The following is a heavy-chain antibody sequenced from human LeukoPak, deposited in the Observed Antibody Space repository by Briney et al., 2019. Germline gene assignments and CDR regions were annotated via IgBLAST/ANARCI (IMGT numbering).Heavy chain of an antibody. Sequence: PSQTLSLTCTVSGGSISSGGYYWSWIRQHPGKGLEWIGYIYYSGSTYYNPSLKSRVTISVDTSKNQFSLKLSSVTAADTAVHYCARGESTEYFDYWGQGTLVTVSS. CDR3: ARGESTEYFDY. CDR1: GGSISSGGYY. CDR2: IYYSGST. D-gene: IGHD5/OR15-5a*01. J-gene: IGHJ4*02. V-gene: IGHV4-31*03.